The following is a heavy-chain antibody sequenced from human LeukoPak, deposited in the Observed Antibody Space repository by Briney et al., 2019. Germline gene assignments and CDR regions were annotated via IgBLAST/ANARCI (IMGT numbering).Heavy chain of an antibody. J-gene: IGHJ5*02. Sequence: PSETLSLTCNVSGGSITVNYWSWIRQPPGKGLEWIGEINHSGSTNYNPSLKSRVTISVDTSKSQFSLKLSSVTAADTAVYYCARRKRMRTTAFNWFDPWGQGTLVTVSS. CDR2: INHSGST. D-gene: IGHD2/OR15-2a*01. CDR3: ARRKRMRTTAFNWFDP. V-gene: IGHV4-34*01. CDR1: GGSITVNY.